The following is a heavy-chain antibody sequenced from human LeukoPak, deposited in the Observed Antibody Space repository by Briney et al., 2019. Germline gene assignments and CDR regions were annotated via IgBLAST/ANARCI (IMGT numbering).Heavy chain of an antibody. Sequence: ASVKVSCKXSGYTFTGDYMHWVRQAPRQGLEWMGRINPNSGGTNYAQKFQGRVTMTRDTSISTAYMELSRLRSDDTAVYYCARAITPLVLELADYWGQGTLVTVSS. CDR1: GYTFTGDY. J-gene: IGHJ4*02. D-gene: IGHD1-7*01. CDR2: INPNSGGT. V-gene: IGHV1-2*06. CDR3: ARAITPLVLELADY.